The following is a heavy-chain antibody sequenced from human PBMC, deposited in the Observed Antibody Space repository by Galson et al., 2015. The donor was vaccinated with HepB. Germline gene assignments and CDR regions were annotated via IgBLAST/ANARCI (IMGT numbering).Heavy chain of an antibody. CDR1: GYTFTDHY. CDR3: ARDMRGDYVTDY. J-gene: IGHJ4*02. V-gene: IGHV1-2*06. Sequence: SVKVSCKASGYTFTDHYLHWVRQAPGQGPEWMGRINPNSGDTNYTQAFHSRVTLTRDTSITTAYMELSRLTSDDTAVYFCARDMRGDYVTDYWGQGTLVTVSS. D-gene: IGHD3-10*02. CDR2: INPNSGDT.